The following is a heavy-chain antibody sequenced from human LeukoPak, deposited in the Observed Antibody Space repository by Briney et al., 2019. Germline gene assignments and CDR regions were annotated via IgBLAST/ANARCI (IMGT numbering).Heavy chain of an antibody. CDR3: NIVYKEYDSSWRYGPPPSNLPALLIDY. Sequence: PGGSLRLSCAASGLTFNNAWMNWVRQAPGKGLEWVGRIKSKTDGGTTDYAAPVKGRFTISRDDSKNTLYLQMNSLKTEDTAVYFCNIVYKEYDSSWRYGPPPSNLPALLIDYWGQGTLVTVSS. V-gene: IGHV3-15*07. CDR2: IKSKTDGGTT. J-gene: IGHJ4*02. CDR1: GLTFNNAW. D-gene: IGHD3-22*01.